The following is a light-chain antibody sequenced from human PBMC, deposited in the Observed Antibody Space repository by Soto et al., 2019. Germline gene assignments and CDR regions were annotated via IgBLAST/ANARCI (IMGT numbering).Light chain of an antibody. CDR2: DAS. Sequence: EIVLTQSPVTLSLSPVERATLSCRASQSVSSYLAWYQQKPGQAPRLLIYDASNRATGIPARFSGSGSGTYFTLTISSLEPEDFAVYYCQQRSNWPSTFGGGTKVEIK. CDR3: QQRSNWPST. J-gene: IGKJ4*01. V-gene: IGKV3-11*01. CDR1: QSVSSY.